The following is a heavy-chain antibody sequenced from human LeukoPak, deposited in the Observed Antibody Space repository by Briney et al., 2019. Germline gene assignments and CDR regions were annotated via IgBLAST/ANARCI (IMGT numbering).Heavy chain of an antibody. Sequence: GGSLRLSCAASGFTFSTYSMNWVRQAPGKGLEWVSYIGSRSRTIYYADSVKGRCTISRDNAKNSLYLQMNSLRAEDTAVYYCARLAQPGIAAAGTYYWGQGTLVTVSS. CDR2: IGSRSRTI. J-gene: IGHJ4*02. CDR3: ARLAQPGIAAAGTYY. V-gene: IGHV3-48*04. CDR1: GFTFSTYS. D-gene: IGHD6-13*01.